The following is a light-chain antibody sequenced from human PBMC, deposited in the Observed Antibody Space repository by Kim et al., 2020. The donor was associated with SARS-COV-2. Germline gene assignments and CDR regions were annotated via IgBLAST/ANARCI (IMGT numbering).Light chain of an antibody. Sequence: AIRITQSPSSLSASTGDRVTITCRASQGISSYLAWYQQKPGKAPKLLIYAASTLQSGVPSRFSGSGSGTDFTLTISCLQSEDFATHYCQQYYSYPRTFGQGTKVDIK. CDR3: QQYYSYPRT. J-gene: IGKJ1*01. V-gene: IGKV1-8*01. CDR2: AAS. CDR1: QGISSY.